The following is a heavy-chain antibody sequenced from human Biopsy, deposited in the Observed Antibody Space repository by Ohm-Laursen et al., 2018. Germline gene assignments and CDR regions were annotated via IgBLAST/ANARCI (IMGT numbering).Heavy chain of an antibody. J-gene: IGHJ3*02. CDR3: AKAYIWFGEFTFDI. Sequence: SLRLSCSASNFTFSSYAMSWVRQAPGKGLEWVSGISPSGGTTYYADSVKGRFTVSRDNSKNTLYLQLNSLRAEDTALYYCAKAYIWFGEFTFDIWGQGTMVTVSS. D-gene: IGHD3-10*01. CDR2: ISPSGGTT. CDR1: NFTFSSYA. V-gene: IGHV3-23*01.